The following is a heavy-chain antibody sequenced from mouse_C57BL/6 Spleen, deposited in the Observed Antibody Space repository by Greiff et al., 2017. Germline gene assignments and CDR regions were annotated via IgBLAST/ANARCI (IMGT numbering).Heavy chain of an antibody. CDR1: GYTFTSYW. D-gene: IGHD1-1*01. Sequence: QVQLQQSGAELVKPGASVKMSCKASGYTFTSYWITWVKQRPGQGLEWIGDIYPGSGSTNYNEKFKSKATLTVDTSSSTAYMQLSSLTSEDSAVYDCARSRFITTVVVDYWGQGTTLTVSS. V-gene: IGHV1-55*01. CDR2: IYPGSGST. J-gene: IGHJ2*01. CDR3: ARSRFITTVVVDY.